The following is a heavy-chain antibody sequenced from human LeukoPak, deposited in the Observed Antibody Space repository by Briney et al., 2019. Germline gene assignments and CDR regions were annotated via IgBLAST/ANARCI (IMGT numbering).Heavy chain of an antibody. CDR3: ARESYYYDSSGYYLGGNDAFDI. D-gene: IGHD3-22*01. Sequence: PGGSPRLSCAASGFTFNSYWMSWVRQAPGKGPEWVANIKQDGSEKYYVDSVKGRFTISRDNAKNSLYLQMNSLRAEDTAVYYCARESYYYDSSGYYLGGNDAFDIWGQGTMVTVSS. CDR2: IKQDGSEK. CDR1: GFTFNSYW. J-gene: IGHJ3*02. V-gene: IGHV3-7*01.